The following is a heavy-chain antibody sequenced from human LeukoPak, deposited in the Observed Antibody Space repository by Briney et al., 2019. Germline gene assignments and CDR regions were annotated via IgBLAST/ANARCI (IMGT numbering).Heavy chain of an antibody. Sequence: ASVKVSCKASGYTFTSYDINWVRQATGQGLEWMGWMNPNSGNTGYAQKFQGRVTMTRNNSISTAYMELSSLRSEDTAVYYCARGQIPSRVYAISGWFDPWGQGTLVTVSS. CDR3: ARGQIPSRVYAISGWFDP. D-gene: IGHD2-8*01. CDR1: GYTFTSYD. V-gene: IGHV1-8*01. CDR2: MNPNSGNT. J-gene: IGHJ5*02.